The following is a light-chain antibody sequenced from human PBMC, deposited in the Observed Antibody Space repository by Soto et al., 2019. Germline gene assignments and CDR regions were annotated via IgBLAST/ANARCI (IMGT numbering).Light chain of an antibody. CDR1: QSVSSN. Sequence: EIVMTPSLATLSVSPVERATLSCRASQSVSSNLAWYQQKPGQAPRLLIYGASTRATGIPARFSGSGSGTDFTLTISRMEPEDFAVYYCQQRSNWPLTFGGGTKVDIK. CDR3: QQRSNWPLT. V-gene: IGKV3-15*01. J-gene: IGKJ4*01. CDR2: GAS.